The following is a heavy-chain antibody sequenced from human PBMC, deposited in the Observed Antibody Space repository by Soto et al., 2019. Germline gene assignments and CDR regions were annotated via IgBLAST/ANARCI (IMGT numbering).Heavy chain of an antibody. CDR2: IYYSGST. CDR3: ARLETTVKNWFDP. J-gene: IGHJ5*02. V-gene: IGHV4-39*01. Sequence: PSETLSLTCTVSGGSISSSSYYWGWIRQPPGKGLEWIGSIYYSGSTYYNPSLKSRVTISVDTSKNQFSLKLSSVTAADTAVYYCARLETTVKNWFDPWGQGTLVTVPS. D-gene: IGHD4-17*01. CDR1: GGSISSSSYY.